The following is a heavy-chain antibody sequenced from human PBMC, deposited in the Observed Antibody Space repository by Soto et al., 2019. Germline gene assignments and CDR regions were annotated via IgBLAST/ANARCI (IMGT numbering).Heavy chain of an antibody. V-gene: IGHV4-31*03. Sequence: QVQLQESGPGLVKPSQTLSLTCTVSGGSISSGGYYWSWIRQHPGKGLEWIGYIYYSGSTYYNPSLQRRVTISVDTSKNPFSLKLSSVTAADTAVYYCASATTVTTLIQHWGQGTLVTVSS. D-gene: IGHD4-17*01. CDR1: GGSISSGGYY. CDR3: ASATTVTTLIQH. CDR2: IYYSGST. J-gene: IGHJ1*01.